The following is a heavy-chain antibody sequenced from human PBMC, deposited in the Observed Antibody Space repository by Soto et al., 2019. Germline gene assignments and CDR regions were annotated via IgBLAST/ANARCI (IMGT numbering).Heavy chain of an antibody. D-gene: IGHD3-9*01. CDR1: GFTFSSYW. CDR2: IKQDGSEK. J-gene: IGHJ4*02. Sequence: HPGGSLRLSCAASGFTFSSYWMSCVRQAPGKGLEWVANIKQDGSEKYYVDSVKGRFTISRDNAKNSLYLQMNSLRAEDTAVYYCARERYDILTEAIDYWGQGTLVTVSS. CDR3: ARERYDILTEAIDY. V-gene: IGHV3-7*01.